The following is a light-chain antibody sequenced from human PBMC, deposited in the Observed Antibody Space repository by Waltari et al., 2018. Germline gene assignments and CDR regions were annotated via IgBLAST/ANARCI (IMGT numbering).Light chain of an antibody. CDR3: QQYNSSPIT. Sequence: DIQMTQSPSTLSASVGDRVTITCRASQSISSWLAWYQQKPGKAPKLLIYKASSLESGVPSRVSGSGSGTEFTLTISSLQPDDFATYYCQQYNSSPITFGQGTRLEIK. CDR1: QSISSW. CDR2: KAS. V-gene: IGKV1-5*03. J-gene: IGKJ5*01.